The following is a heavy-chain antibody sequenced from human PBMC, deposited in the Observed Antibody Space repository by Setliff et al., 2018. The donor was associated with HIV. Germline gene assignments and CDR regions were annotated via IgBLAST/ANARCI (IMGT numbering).Heavy chain of an antibody. V-gene: IGHV1-2*02. CDR3: VKGAGGYHDF. CDR1: GYTFTDHN. D-gene: IGHD5-18*01. CDR2: INPKSGDT. J-gene: IGHJ4*02. Sequence: ASVKVSCKTSGYTFTDHNIRWVRQAPGQGLEWMGWINPKSGDTTYAQRLQGRVTMTRDTSINTAYMELNRLLYDDTALYYCVKGAGGYHDFWSQGTLVTVSS.